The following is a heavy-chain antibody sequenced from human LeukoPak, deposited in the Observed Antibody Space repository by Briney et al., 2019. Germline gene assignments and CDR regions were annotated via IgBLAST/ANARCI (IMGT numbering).Heavy chain of an antibody. CDR2: INAGNGNT. D-gene: IGHD3-10*01. CDR3: ARELVRGVFDAFDI. Sequence: ASVKVSCKASGYTFTSYAMHWVRQAPGQRLEWMGWINAGNGNTKYSQKFQGRVTITRDTSASTAYMELSSLRSEDTAVYYCARELVRGVFDAFDIWGQGTMVTVSS. CDR1: GYTFTSYA. J-gene: IGHJ3*02. V-gene: IGHV1-3*01.